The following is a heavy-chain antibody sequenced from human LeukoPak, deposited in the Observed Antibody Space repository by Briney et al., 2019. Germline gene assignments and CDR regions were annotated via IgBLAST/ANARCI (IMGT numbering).Heavy chain of an antibody. V-gene: IGHV4-39*07. Sequence: PSETLSLTCSVSGGSISNSNYYWGWIRLPPGKGMEWIGTIYYSGSTNYNPSLKSRVTISVDRSKNQFSLKLSSVTAADTAVYYCARDSSIAAPYFDYWGQGTLVTVSS. CDR3: ARDSSIAAPYFDY. CDR2: IYYSGST. J-gene: IGHJ4*02. D-gene: IGHD6-6*01. CDR1: GGSISNSNYY.